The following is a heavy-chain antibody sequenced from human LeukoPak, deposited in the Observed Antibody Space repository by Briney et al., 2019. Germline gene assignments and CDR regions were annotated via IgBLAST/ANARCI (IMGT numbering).Heavy chain of an antibody. V-gene: IGHV3-15*01. J-gene: IGHJ4*02. CDR3: TTVSLVVVAAASNV. Sequence: PGGSLRLSCAASGFTLSNAWMSWVRQAPGKGLEWVGRIKSKTDGGTTDYAPPVKGRFTISRDDSKNTLYLQMSSLRTEDTAVYYCTTVSLVVVAAASNVWGQGTLVTVSS. D-gene: IGHD2-2*01. CDR2: IKSKTDGGTT. CDR1: GFTLSNAW.